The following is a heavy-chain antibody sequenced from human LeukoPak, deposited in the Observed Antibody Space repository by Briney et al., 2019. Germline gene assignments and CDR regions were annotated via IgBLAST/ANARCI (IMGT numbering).Heavy chain of an antibody. CDR1: AFTFGDYA. Sequence: GGSLSLSSTASAFTFGDYAMSWLRQAPGQGLEGVGFIRSKGDGGTTEYAASVKGRFTISRDDSKSIAYLQLNSLKTEDTAVYYCTLSITMVRGVPDFDYWGQGTLVTVSS. J-gene: IGHJ4*02. CDR2: IRSKGDGGTT. D-gene: IGHD3-10*01. V-gene: IGHV3-49*03. CDR3: TLSITMVRGVPDFDY.